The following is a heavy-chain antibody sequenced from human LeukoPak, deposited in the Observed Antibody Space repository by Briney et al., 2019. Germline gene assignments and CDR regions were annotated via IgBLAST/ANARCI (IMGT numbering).Heavy chain of an antibody. D-gene: IGHD5-12*01. CDR1: GFTFSSYA. CDR3: AKDQNSILRGYSGYDS. CDR2: ISGSGGST. J-gene: IGHJ5*01. V-gene: IGHV3-23*01. Sequence: GGSLRLSCAASGFTFSSYAMSWVRQAPGKGLEWVSAISGSGGSTYYADSVKGRFTISRDNSKNTLYLQMNSLRAEDTAVYYCAKDQNSILRGYSGYDSWGQGTLVTVSS.